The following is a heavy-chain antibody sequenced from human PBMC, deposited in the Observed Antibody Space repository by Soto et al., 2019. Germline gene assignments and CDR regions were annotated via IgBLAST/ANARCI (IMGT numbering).Heavy chain of an antibody. CDR1: GYTFTSYG. J-gene: IGHJ4*02. D-gene: IGHD4-17*01. V-gene: IGHV1-18*01. CDR3: ARVHDDYGDSLSY. CDR2: ISAYNGNT. Sequence: ASVKVSCKASGYTFTSYGISWVRQAPGQGLEWMGWISAYNGNTNYSQKLQGRVTITTDTSTSTAYMELSSLRSEDTAVYYCARVHDDYGDSLSYWGQGTLVTVSS.